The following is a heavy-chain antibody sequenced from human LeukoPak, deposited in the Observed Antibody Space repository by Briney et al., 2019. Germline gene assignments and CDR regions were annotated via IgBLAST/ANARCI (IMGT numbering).Heavy chain of an antibody. CDR3: ARSYCGGDCYPPAAFDI. CDR2: IYYSGST. CDR1: GGSISSYY. J-gene: IGHJ3*02. D-gene: IGHD2-21*02. V-gene: IGHV4-59*01. Sequence: SETLSLTCTVSGGSISSYYWSWIRQPPGKGLEWIGYIYYSGSTNYNPSFKSRVTISVDTSKNQFSLKLSSVTAADTAVYYCARSYCGGDCYPPAAFDIWGQGTMVTVSS.